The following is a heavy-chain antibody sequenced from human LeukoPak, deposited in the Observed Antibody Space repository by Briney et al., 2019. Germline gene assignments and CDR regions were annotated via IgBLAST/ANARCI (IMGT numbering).Heavy chain of an antibody. D-gene: IGHD6-19*01. CDR3: ARDREVAGTGWFDP. CDR1: GFTFSSYG. J-gene: IGHJ5*02. V-gene: IGHV3-33*01. Sequence: PGGSLRLSCAASGFTFSSYGMHWVRPPPGKGLEWVAVIWYDGSNKYYADSVKGRFAISRDNSKNTLYLQMNSLRAEDTAVYYCARDREVAGTGWFDPWGQGTLVTVSS. CDR2: IWYDGSNK.